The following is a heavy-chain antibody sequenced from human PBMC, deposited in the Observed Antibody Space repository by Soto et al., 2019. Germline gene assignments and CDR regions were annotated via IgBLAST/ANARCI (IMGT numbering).Heavy chain of an antibody. V-gene: IGHV3-48*03. J-gene: IGHJ4*02. D-gene: IGHD3-16*01. Sequence: EVQLVESGGGLVQPGGSLRLSCAASGFTFNSYEMNWVRQAPGKGLEWISYITSGGDTAYYADAVKGRFTVSRDNAKNSLYLQMDSLTADDTAVYYCGGGGRVSCVTNICPFRDYWGQGTLVTVSS. CDR2: ITSGGDTA. CDR3: GGGGRVSCVTNICPFRDY. CDR1: GFTFNSYE.